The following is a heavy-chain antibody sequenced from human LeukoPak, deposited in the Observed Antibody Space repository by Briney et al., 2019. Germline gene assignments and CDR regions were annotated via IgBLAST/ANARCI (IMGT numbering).Heavy chain of an antibody. CDR3: ARDYTWNSLDY. Sequence: GGSLTLSRVASGFNFGSYYMSWLRQAPGKVLEGVGNIKQDGSETSYVDSVKGRFTISRDNAKNSLFLQMNSLRDDDAAVYYCARDYTWNSLDYWGQGTLVTVFS. CDR2: IKQDGSET. J-gene: IGHJ4*02. CDR1: GFNFGSYY. V-gene: IGHV3-7*01. D-gene: IGHD1-20*01.